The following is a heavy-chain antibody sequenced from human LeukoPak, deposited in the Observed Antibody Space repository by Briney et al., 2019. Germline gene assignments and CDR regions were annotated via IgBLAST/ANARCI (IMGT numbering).Heavy chain of an antibody. CDR2: ISGSGGST. D-gene: IGHD3-10*01. V-gene: IGHV3-23*01. CDR1: GFTFSSYA. CDR3: AKLPEYYYASGSSYADY. Sequence: GGSLRLSCAASGFTFSSYAMSWVRQAPGKGLEWVSAISGSGGSTYYADSVKGRFTISRHNSKNTLYLQMNSLRAEDTAVYYCAKLPEYYYASGSSYADYWGQGTLVTVSS. J-gene: IGHJ4*02.